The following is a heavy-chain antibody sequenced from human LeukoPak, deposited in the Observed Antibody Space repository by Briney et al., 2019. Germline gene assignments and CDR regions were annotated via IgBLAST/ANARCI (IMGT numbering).Heavy chain of an antibody. CDR1: GFTFSSYG. Sequence: GRSLRLSCAASGFTFSSYGMHWVRQAPGKGLEWVAVISYDGSNKYYADSVKGRFTISRDNSKNTLYLQVNSLRAEDTAVYYCAGSRYSGAFDIWGQGTMVTVSS. V-gene: IGHV3-30*03. D-gene: IGHD2-21*01. CDR3: AGSRYSGAFDI. CDR2: ISYDGSNK. J-gene: IGHJ3*02.